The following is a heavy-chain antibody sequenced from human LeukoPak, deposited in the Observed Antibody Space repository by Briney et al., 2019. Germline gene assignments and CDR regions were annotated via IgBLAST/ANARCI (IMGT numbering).Heavy chain of an antibody. J-gene: IGHJ4*02. Sequence: GGSLRLSCAASGFTFSNYALSWVRQPPGKGLEWVSTFAISGSTFYADSVKGRFTISRENSKNTVYLQMDGLRAEDTAVYYCAKHTSFRPPNSVDYWGQGTLVTVSS. CDR2: FAISGST. CDR1: GFTFSNYA. CDR3: AKHTSFRPPNSVDY. D-gene: IGHD3-3*02. V-gene: IGHV3-23*01.